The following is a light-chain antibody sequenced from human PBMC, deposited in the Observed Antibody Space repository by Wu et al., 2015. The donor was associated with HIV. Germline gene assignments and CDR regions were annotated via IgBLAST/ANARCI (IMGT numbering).Light chain of an antibody. CDR1: QSISSNY. Sequence: EIVLTQSPGTLSLSPGERATLSCRTSQSISSNYLAWYQQKAGQAPRLLIFGSSSRASDIPDRFSGSGSGTDFTLTISRLEPEDFAVYFCQQYGTSPYNFGQGTKLEIK. V-gene: IGKV3-20*01. J-gene: IGKJ2*01. CDR2: GSS. CDR3: QQYGTSPYN.